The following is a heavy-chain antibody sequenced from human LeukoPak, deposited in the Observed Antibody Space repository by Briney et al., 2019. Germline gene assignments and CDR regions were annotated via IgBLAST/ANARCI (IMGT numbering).Heavy chain of an antibody. CDR3: ARPVAGTNGFDY. V-gene: IGHV3-21*01. CDR2: ISSSSSYI. J-gene: IGHJ4*02. D-gene: IGHD6-19*01. CDR1: GFTFSSYS. Sequence: GGSLRLSCAVSGFTFSSYSMNSVRQAPGKGLEWVSSISSSSSYIYYADSVKGRFTISRDNAKNSLYLQMNSLRAEDTAVYYCARPVAGTNGFDYWGQGTLVTVSS.